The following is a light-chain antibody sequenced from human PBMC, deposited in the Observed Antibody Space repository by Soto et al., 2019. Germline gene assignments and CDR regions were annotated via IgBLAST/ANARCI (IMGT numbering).Light chain of an antibody. J-gene: IGKJ5*01. CDR2: AAS. Sequence: AIQRTQSPSSLSASVGNRVTITCRASQGIRNDLGWYQQKPGKAHKLVIYAASSLQSGVQSRFSGSGSGTDFTLTIRSLQSEDFATYYCKQANSFPLTFGQGTRLEI. CDR3: KQANSFPLT. V-gene: IGKV1-6*01. CDR1: QGIRND.